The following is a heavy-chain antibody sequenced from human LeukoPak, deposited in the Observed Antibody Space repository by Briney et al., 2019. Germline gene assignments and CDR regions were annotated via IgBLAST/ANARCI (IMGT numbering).Heavy chain of an antibody. V-gene: IGHV1-8*01. J-gene: IGHJ5*02. CDR3: ARGLLTEYYYDSSGYP. Sequence: GASVKVSCKASGYTFTSYDINWVRQATGQGLEWMGWMNPNSGNTGYAQKFQGRVTMTRNTSISTAYMELSSLRSEDTAVYYCARGLLTEYYYDSSGYPWGQGTLVTVSS. CDR2: MNPNSGNT. CDR1: GYTFTSYD. D-gene: IGHD3-22*01.